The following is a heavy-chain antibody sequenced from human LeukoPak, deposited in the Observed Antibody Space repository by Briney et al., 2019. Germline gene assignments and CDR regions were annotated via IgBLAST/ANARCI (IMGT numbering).Heavy chain of an antibody. V-gene: IGHV4-34*01. D-gene: IGHD6-19*01. Sequence: PSETLSLTCAVYGGSFSGYYWSWIRQPPGKGLEWIGEINHSGSTNYNPSLKSRVTISVDTSKNQFSLKLSSVTAADTAVYYCARLGGLSSGWNYYYYYMDVWGKGTTVTISS. CDR3: ARLGGLSSGWNYYYYYMDV. CDR2: INHSGST. CDR1: GGSFSGYY. J-gene: IGHJ6*03.